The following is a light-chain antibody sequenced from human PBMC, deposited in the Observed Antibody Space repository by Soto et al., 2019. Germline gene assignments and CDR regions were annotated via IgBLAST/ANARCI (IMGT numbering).Light chain of an antibody. CDR1: SGSVSTAYY. V-gene: IGLV8-61*01. CDR2: FTN. J-gene: IGLJ3*02. CDR3: MLYMGSGIWV. Sequence: QAVVTQEPSFSVSPGGTVTLTCGLSSGSVSTAYYPSWYQQTPGQAPRTLIYFTNTRSSGVPDRFSGSILGNKAALTITGAQADDESDYYSMLYMGSGIWVFGGGTKLTVL.